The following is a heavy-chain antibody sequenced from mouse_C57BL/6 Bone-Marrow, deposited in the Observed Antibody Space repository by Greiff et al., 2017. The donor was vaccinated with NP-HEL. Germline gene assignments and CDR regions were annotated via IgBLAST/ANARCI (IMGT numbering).Heavy chain of an antibody. V-gene: IGHV1-55*01. CDR3: AIYGSSYDYWYFDV. CDR2: IYPGSGST. CDR1: GYTFTSYW. D-gene: IGHD1-1*01. Sequence: QVQLQQPGAELVKPGASVKMSCKASGYTFTSYWITWVKQRPGQGLEWIGDIYPGSGSTNYNEKFKSKATLTVDTSSSTAYMQLSSLTSEDSAVYYCAIYGSSYDYWYFDVWGTGTTVTVSS. J-gene: IGHJ1*03.